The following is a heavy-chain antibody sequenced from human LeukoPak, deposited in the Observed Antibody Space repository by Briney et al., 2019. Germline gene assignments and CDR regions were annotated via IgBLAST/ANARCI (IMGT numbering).Heavy chain of an antibody. Sequence: ASVKVSCKSSGYTYSSYGINWVRQAPGQGLEWMGWTNTYDGNTKYAQKFQGRVTMTTDTSTSTAYMELRSLRSDDAAVYYWARKGCFGGCYLLDLWGQGTLVTVSS. J-gene: IGHJ5*02. V-gene: IGHV1-18*01. CDR1: GYTYSSYG. CDR2: TNTYDGNT. CDR3: ARKGCFGGCYLLDL. D-gene: IGHD3-3*01.